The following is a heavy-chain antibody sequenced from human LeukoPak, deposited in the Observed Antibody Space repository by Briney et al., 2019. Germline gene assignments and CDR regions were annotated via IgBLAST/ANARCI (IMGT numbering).Heavy chain of an antibody. CDR2: IFTSGST. Sequence: SETLSLTCTVSGDSIGSGSYFWTWVRQPAGKGLEWIGRIFTSGSTNYNPSLRSRVTISVDTSKNQFSLKLSSVTAADTAVYYCARDRADYGDYVWGQGTLVTVFS. D-gene: IGHD4-17*01. V-gene: IGHV4-61*02. CDR3: ARDRADYGDYV. CDR1: GDSIGSGSYF. J-gene: IGHJ4*02.